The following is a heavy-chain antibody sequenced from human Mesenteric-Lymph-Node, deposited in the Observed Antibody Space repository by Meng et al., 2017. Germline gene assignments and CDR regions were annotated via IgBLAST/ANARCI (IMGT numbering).Heavy chain of an antibody. CDR3: AKEFAVTGTGNFDF. CDR2: ITGSGDST. J-gene: IGHJ4*02. Sequence: GGSLRLSCAASGFSFSSYWMHWVRQVPVKGLEWVSAITGSGDSTYYADSVKGRFIISRDNSRNTLYLQMNGLGAEDTAVYYCAKEFAVTGTGNFDFWGQGKLVTVSS. V-gene: IGHV3-23*01. CDR1: GFSFSSYW. D-gene: IGHD6-19*01.